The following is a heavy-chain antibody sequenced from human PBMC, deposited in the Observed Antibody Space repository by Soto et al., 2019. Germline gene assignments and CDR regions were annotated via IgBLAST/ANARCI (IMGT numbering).Heavy chain of an antibody. V-gene: IGHV3-30*18. CDR1: EFTFSAYG. CDR2: ISHDGSKT. CDR3: SKFCGDYYSGYYGMGV. Sequence: GLFQRLCNTASEFTFSAYGVHWVRQAPGKGLEWVAVISHDGSKTNYADPVKGRFTISRDNSKNTLYLQMNSLRAEDTAVYYCSKFCGDYYSGYYGMGVWGQGTT. J-gene: IGHJ6*02. D-gene: IGHD3-10*01.